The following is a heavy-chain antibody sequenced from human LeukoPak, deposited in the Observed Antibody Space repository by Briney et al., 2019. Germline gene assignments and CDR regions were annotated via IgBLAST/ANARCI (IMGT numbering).Heavy chain of an antibody. CDR1: GGYFGGYY. CDR2: INHSGST. CDR3: ARDPLKGFDY. J-gene: IGHJ4*02. Sequence: PSETLSLTCAVYGGYFGGYYWSWIRQPPGKGLEWIGEINHSGSTNYNPSLKSRVTISVDTSKNQFSLKLSAVTAADTAVYYCARDPLKGFDYWGQGMLVTVSS. V-gene: IGHV4-34*01.